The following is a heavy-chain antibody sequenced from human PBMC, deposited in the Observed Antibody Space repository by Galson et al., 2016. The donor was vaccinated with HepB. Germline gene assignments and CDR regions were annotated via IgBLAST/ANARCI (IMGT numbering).Heavy chain of an antibody. CDR1: GGSVSSGAYY. J-gene: IGHJ3*02. D-gene: IGHD3-22*01. Sequence: SETLSLTCTVSGGSVSSGAYYWSWIRQPPGKGLEWIGYIYDSGITNYNPSLKSRVTISVDTSKNQFSLKLSSVTAADTAVYYCARDSDYYESSGYLGPATFDIWGQGTMVTVSS. V-gene: IGHV4-61*08. CDR2: IYDSGIT. CDR3: ARDSDYYESSGYLGPATFDI.